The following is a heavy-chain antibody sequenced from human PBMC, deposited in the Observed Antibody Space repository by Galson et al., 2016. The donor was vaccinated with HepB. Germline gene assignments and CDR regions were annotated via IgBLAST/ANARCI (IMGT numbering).Heavy chain of an antibody. J-gene: IGHJ4*02. CDR2: IIPILGIA. CDR3: ARQKAVFALYYFDY. V-gene: IGHV1-69*04. CDR1: GGTFSSYA. Sequence: SVKVSCKASGGTFSSYAISWVRQAPGQGLEWMGRIIPILGIANYAQKFQGRVTITADKSTSPAYMELSSLRSEDTAVYYCARQKAVFALYYFDYWGQGTLVTVSS.